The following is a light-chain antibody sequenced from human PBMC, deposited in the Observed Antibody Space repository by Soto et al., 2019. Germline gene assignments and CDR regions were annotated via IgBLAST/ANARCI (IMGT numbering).Light chain of an antibody. CDR2: TAS. J-gene: IGKJ3*01. Sequence: AMQMTQAPSSLSASIGDRVTITCRASQDIRNDLGWYQQKPVKAPKLLIYTASNLQSVVPSRFSGSGYGTDFTLTISSLHPEDFATYFCQQSYSNPFTFGPGTKVDI. CDR3: QQSYSNPFT. CDR1: QDIRND. V-gene: IGKV1-6*02.